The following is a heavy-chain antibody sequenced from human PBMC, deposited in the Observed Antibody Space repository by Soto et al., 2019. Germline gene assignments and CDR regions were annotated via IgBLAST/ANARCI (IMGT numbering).Heavy chain of an antibody. CDR2: IIPIFGTA. CDR1: GGTFSSYA. CDR3: ARSPYLELAYFQH. J-gene: IGHJ1*01. V-gene: IGHV1-69*13. D-gene: IGHD1-7*01. Sequence: ASVKVSCKASGGTFSSYAISWVRQAPGQGLEWMGGIIPIFGTANYAQKFQGRVTITADESTSTAYMELSSLRSEDTAVYYCARSPYLELAYFQHWGQGTLVTVSS.